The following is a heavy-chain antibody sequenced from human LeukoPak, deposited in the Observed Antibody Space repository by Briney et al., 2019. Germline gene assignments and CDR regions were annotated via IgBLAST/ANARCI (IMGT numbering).Heavy chain of an antibody. CDR3: VKLSSGSGSSFGLAS. D-gene: IGHD6-13*01. Sequence: GGFLRLSCAASGFTFGSYAMSWVRQTPGKSLEWVSIISNGGVTTYYENSVRGRFTISRDNSKHLLYLQMDSLRAEDTDVYYCVKLSSGSGSSFGLASWGRGPLVTVSS. V-gene: IGHV3-23*01. J-gene: IGHJ4*02. CDR2: ISNGGVTT. CDR1: GFTFGSYA.